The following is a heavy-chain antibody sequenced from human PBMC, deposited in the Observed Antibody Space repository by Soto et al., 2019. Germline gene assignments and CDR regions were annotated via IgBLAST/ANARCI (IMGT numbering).Heavy chain of an antibody. J-gene: IGHJ4*02. CDR1: GGTFSSYS. V-gene: IGHV1-69*01. Sequence: QVQLVQSGAEVKKPGSSVKVSCKASGGTFSSYSINWVRQAPGQGLEWMGEIIPIFGTANYAQKFQGRVTITADESTSTSFMQLRSLRSEDKAVYYYARDGGMHLGGIDYWGQGTLVTVSS. D-gene: IGHD1-26*01. CDR2: IIPIFGTA. CDR3: ARDGGMHLGGIDY.